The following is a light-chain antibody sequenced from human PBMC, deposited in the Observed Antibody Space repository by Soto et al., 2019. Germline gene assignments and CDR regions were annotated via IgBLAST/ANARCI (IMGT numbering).Light chain of an antibody. V-gene: IGKV1-33*01. CDR3: QQYDKLPLT. CDR1: QDITKY. CDR2: DVS. Sequence: DIQMTQSPSSLSASVGDRVTITCQASQDITKYLNWYQQKPGQAPNLLIYDVSNLQTGVPSRFSGGRSGTGFTLTIHFLQPEDVATYYCQQYDKLPLTFGPGTKLEIK. J-gene: IGKJ2*01.